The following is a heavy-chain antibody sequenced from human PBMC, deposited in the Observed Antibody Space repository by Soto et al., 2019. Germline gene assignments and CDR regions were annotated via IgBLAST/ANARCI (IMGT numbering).Heavy chain of an antibody. Sequence: PRGSLILSCPAYGLPHSNFAMIWVRQARGRGLECVSGIYGSGRGIEYADSVKGRFTISRDNSKNTVYLQMTDLRADDTAVYYCAKAAVYNDGLWLMDHWGQGTQVTVSS. CDR3: AKAAVYNDGLWLMDH. CDR2: IYGSGRGI. V-gene: IGHV3-23*05. CDR1: GLPHSNFA. D-gene: IGHD2-21*01. J-gene: IGHJ4*02.